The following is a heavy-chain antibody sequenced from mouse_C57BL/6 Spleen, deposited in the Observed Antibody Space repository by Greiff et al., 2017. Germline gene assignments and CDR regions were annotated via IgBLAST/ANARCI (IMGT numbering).Heavy chain of an antibody. CDR1: GFTFSDYY. CDR3: ARVPFYYGNYGWYFDV. D-gene: IGHD2-1*01. CDR2: INYDGSST. Sequence: EVQLVESEGGLVQPGSSMKLSCTASGFTFSDYYMAWVRQVPEKGLEWVANINYDGSSTYYLDSLKSRFIISRDNAKNILYLQMSSLKSEDTATYYCARVPFYYGNYGWYFDVWGTGTTVTVSS. J-gene: IGHJ1*03. V-gene: IGHV5-16*01.